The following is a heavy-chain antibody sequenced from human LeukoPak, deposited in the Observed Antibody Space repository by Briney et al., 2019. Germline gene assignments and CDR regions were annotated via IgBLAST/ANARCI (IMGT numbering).Heavy chain of an antibody. V-gene: IGHV1-2*02. CDR2: INPNSGDR. Sequence: ASAKVSCKASGYTFTGHYMHWARQAPGQGLEWMGWINPNSGDRNSAQKFQGRVTMTRDTSISTVYMELSRLGPDDTAVYYCAREGWDQRDTAAFDHWGQGTLVTVSS. J-gene: IGHJ4*02. D-gene: IGHD6-19*01. CDR3: AREGWDQRDTAAFDH. CDR1: GYTFTGHY.